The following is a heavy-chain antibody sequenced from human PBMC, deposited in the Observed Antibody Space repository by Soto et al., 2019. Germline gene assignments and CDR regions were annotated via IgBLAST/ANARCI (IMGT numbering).Heavy chain of an antibody. CDR1: GGSITSNY. J-gene: IGHJ6*02. CDR2: IYYSGST. CDR3: ARSPHSKTGSLSDYGMDV. D-gene: IGHD1-1*01. V-gene: IGHV4-59*01. Sequence: PSDTLSLTCTVSGGSITSNYWTWIRQPPGKGLEWIGYIYYSGSTTYDPSLTSRLTMSVDTSKNPFSLNLRSVTAAETALYYCARSPHSKTGSLSDYGMDVWGQGTTVTVSS.